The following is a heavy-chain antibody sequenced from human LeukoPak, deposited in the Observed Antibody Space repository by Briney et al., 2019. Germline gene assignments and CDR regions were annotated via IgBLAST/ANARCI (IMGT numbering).Heavy chain of an antibody. Sequence: GGSLRLSCAASGFTFSSYAMHWVRQAPGKGLEWVAVISYDGSNKYYADSVKGRFTISRDNSKNTLYLQMNSLRAEDTAVYYCARAGALTFLPEGGGIDYWGQGTLVTVSS. CDR3: ARAGALTFLPEGGGIDY. V-gene: IGHV3-30-3*01. CDR2: ISYDGSNK. J-gene: IGHJ4*02. D-gene: IGHD3-16*01. CDR1: GFTFSSYA.